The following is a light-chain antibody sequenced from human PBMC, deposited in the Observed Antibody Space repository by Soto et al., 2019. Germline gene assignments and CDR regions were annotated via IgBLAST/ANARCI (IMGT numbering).Light chain of an antibody. J-gene: IGLJ3*02. V-gene: IGLV2-14*03. Sequence: QSALTQPTSVPGSPGQSITISCTGASSDIGGYNHVSWYQQHPGNVPRLIIYDVDNRPLGISNRFSGSQSGNTASLSISGLQAEDEADYYCCAYTARTTLSWVFGGGTKVTVL. CDR3: CAYTARTTLSWV. CDR2: DVD. CDR1: SSDIGGYNH.